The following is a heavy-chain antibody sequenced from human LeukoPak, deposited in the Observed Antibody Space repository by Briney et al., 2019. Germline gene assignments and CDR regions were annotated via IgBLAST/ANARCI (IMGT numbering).Heavy chain of an antibody. J-gene: IGHJ4*02. V-gene: IGHV4-39*01. CDR3: ARQGNVVSDNYDSSGYYPLDY. D-gene: IGHD3-22*01. Sequence: SETLSLTCTVSGDSISSSSYYWGWIRQPPGKGLEWIGSIYYTGSTYHNPSFKSRVTISVDTSKNQFSLKLGSVTAVDTAVYYCARQGNVVSDNYDSSGYYPLDYWGQGTLVTVSS. CDR1: GDSISSSSYY. CDR2: IYYTGST.